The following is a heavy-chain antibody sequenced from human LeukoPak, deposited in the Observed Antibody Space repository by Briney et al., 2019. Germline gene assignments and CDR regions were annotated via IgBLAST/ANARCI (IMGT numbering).Heavy chain of an antibody. V-gene: IGHV4-59*01. CDR1: GGSISGFY. D-gene: IGHD5-18*01. CDR3: ARAPLSATAFFDY. Sequence: PSETQSLTCTVSGGSISGFYWSWIRQLPGKGLEWIGYVYYTGSTIYNPPLKSRVTISVDTSKSQFSLKLSSVTAADTAVYYCARAPLSATAFFDYWGQGIVVTVSS. CDR2: VYYTGST. J-gene: IGHJ4*02.